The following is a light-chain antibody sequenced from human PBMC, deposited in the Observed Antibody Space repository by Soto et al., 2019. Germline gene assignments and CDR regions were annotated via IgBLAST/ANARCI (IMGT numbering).Light chain of an antibody. CDR3: FSYRSSSTLGV. V-gene: IGLV2-14*01. CDR1: SSDVGGYDY. J-gene: IGLJ3*02. Sequence: QPVLTQPASVSGSPGQSITISCTGTSSDVGGYDYVSWYQHHPGKAPKLMIYEVSNRPSGVSNRFSGSRSGNAASLSISGLQAEDEADYSCFSYRSSSTLGVFGGGTKLTVL. CDR2: EVS.